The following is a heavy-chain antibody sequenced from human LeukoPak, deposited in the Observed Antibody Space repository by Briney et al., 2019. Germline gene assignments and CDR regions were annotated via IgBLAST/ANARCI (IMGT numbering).Heavy chain of an antibody. J-gene: IGHJ3*02. D-gene: IGHD6-13*01. V-gene: IGHV3-9*01. Sequence: GGSLRLSCAASGFTVSSNYMSWVRQAPGKGLEWVSGISWNSGSIGYADSVKGRFTISRDNAKNSLYLQMNSLRAEDTALYYCAKDIAAAASDAFDIWGQGTMVTVSS. CDR1: GFTVSSNY. CDR3: AKDIAAAASDAFDI. CDR2: ISWNSGSI.